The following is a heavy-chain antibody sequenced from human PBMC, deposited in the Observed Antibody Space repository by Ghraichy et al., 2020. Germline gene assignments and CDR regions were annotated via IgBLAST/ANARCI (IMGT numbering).Heavy chain of an antibody. V-gene: IGHV4-30-2*01. D-gene: IGHD3-3*01. CDR1: GGSISSGGYS. J-gene: IGHJ6*02. CDR2: IYHSGST. CDR3: ACQNLDYDFWSGSRNGMDV. Sequence: SETLSLTCAVSGGSISSGGYSWSWIRQPPGKGLEWIGYIYHSGSTYYNPSLKSRVTISVDRYKNQFSLKLSSVTAAATDVYYCACQNLDYDFWSGSRNGMDVWGQGTPVTFSS.